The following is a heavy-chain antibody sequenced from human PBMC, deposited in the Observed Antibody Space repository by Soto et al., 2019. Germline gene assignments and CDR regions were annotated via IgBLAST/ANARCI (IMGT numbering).Heavy chain of an antibody. V-gene: IGHV5-51*01. Sequence: GESLKISCKGPGYSFTSYWIGWVRQMPGKGLKWMGIIYPGGSDTRYSPSFQGQVTMSADKSISAAYLQWSSLRASDTAMYYCARLMAGYSYGLDYWGQGTLVTVSS. CDR3: ARLMAGYSYGLDY. CDR1: GYSFTSYW. D-gene: IGHD5-18*01. J-gene: IGHJ4*02. CDR2: IYPGGSDT.